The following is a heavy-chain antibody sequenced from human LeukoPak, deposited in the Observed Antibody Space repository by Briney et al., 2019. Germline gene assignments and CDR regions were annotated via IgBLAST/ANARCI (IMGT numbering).Heavy chain of an antibody. D-gene: IGHD6-6*01. J-gene: IGHJ6*03. CDR3: ARWPYSSSSRDYYYYMDV. Sequence: SETLSLTCTVSGGSISSYYWSWIRQPPGKGLEWIGYIYYSGSTNYNPSLKSRVTISVDTSKNQFSLKLSSVTAADTAVYYCARWPYSSSSRDYYYYMDVWGKGTTVTVSS. CDR2: IYYSGST. V-gene: IGHV4-59*08. CDR1: GGSISSYY.